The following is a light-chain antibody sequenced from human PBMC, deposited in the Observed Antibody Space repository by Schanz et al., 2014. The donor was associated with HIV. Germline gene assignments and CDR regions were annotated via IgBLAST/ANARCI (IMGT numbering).Light chain of an antibody. V-gene: IGKV3-20*01. CDR3: QQYGGSPLT. CDR1: QRLSSSY. CDR2: ATS. Sequence: EIVMTQSPGTLSVSPGGRATLSCGASQRLSSSYLAWYQQKRDQPPRLVIYATSTRAAGIPDRFSGTGSGTDFTLTISRLEPEDFALYYCQQYGGSPLTFGGGTKVEIK. J-gene: IGKJ4*01.